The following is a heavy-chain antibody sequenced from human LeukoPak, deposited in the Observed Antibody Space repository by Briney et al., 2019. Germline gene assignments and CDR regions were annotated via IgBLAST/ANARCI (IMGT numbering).Heavy chain of an antibody. CDR3: VRREGDY. CDR1: GGSFSGHY. CDR2: INHSGST. J-gene: IGHJ4*02. V-gene: IGHV4-34*01. Sequence: SETLSLTCAVYGGSFSGHYWTWIRQPPGKGLEWIGEINHSGSTNYNPSLKSRVTISVDTSKNQFSLKVSSVTAADTAVYYCVRREGDYWGQGTLVTVSS.